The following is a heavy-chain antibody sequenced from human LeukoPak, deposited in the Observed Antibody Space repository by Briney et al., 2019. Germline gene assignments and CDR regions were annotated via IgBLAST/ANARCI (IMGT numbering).Heavy chain of an antibody. CDR2: IYYSGTT. CDR3: ARPGEGSWYSSSRIDY. Sequence: SETLSLTCTVSGGSISSSSYYWGWIRQPPGKGLEWIGSIYYSGTTYYNPSLKSRVTISVDTSKNQFSLKLSSVTAADTAVYYCARPGEGSWYSSSRIDYWGQRTRVTVSS. D-gene: IGHD6-13*01. CDR1: GGSISSSSYY. V-gene: IGHV4-39*01. J-gene: IGHJ4*02.